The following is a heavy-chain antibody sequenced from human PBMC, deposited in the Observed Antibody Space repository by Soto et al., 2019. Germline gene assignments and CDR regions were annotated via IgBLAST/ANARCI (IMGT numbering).Heavy chain of an antibody. CDR2: VTGDGSTT. CDR3: ARENWYIMDV. V-gene: IGHV3-74*01. CDR1: GFTFRSYF. Sequence: EVQLVESGGGSVQPGGSLRLSCAASGFTFRSYFMAWVRQAPGKGLVLVSQVTGDGSTTNYADSVRGRFTISRDNAKNTLYLQINSLRDEDTAIYYCARENWYIMDVWGQGTTVTVSS. D-gene: IGHD1-20*01. J-gene: IGHJ6*02.